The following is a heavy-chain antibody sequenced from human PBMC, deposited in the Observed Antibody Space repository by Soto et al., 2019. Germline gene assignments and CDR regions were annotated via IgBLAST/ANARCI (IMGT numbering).Heavy chain of an antibody. D-gene: IGHD3-22*01. CDR2: IHYIGST. CDR3: AARASGGYDTKY. CDR1: GDSVAISDYY. V-gene: IGHV4-39*01. J-gene: IGHJ4*02. Sequence: QLQLQESGPGLVKPSETLSLTCIVSGDSVAISDYYWGWIRQPPGKGLEWIGSIHYIGSTYYNPSLKSRVTISGDTSKKQSSLKLNSVNSEDAAVYYCAARASGGYDTKYWGQGTPVTVSA.